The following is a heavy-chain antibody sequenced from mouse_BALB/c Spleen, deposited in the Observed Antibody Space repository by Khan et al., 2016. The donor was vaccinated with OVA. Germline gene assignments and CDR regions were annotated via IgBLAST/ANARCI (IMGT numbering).Heavy chain of an antibody. J-gene: IGHJ3*01. CDR3: ARGGYGTSFAF. CDR2: IDPSDSKT. D-gene: IGHD2-10*02. V-gene: IGHV1-61*01. Sequence: ESGAELVRPGASVKLSCKASGYTFTSYWMNWVKQRPGQGLEWIGMIDPSDSKTHYNQMFKDKATLTVDKSSSTTYMQLSSLTSEDSAVYCCARGGYGTSFAFWGQGTLVTVSA. CDR1: GYTFTSYW.